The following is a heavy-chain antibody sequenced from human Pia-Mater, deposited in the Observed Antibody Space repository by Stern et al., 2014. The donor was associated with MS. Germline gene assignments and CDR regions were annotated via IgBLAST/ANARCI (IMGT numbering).Heavy chain of an antibody. CDR1: GFTFSSYS. V-gene: IGHV3-21*01. CDR2: ISSSSSYI. J-gene: IGHJ4*02. Sequence: EVQLVESGGGLVKPGGSLRLSCAASGFTFSSYSMNWVRQAPGQGLEWVSSISSSSSYIYYADSVKGRFTISRDNAKNSLYLQMNSLRAEDTAVYYCARDSYDSSGYSTHFDYWGQGTLVTVSS. D-gene: IGHD3-22*01. CDR3: ARDSYDSSGYSTHFDY.